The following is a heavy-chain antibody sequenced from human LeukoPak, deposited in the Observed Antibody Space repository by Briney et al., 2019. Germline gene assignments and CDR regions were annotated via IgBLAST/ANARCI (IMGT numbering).Heavy chain of an antibody. J-gene: IGHJ3*02. CDR1: GDTLTAYY. CDR3: ARPYYESSGLYVDAFDI. Sequence: ASVKVSCKASGDTLTAYYLHWVRQAPGQGLEWMGRINPNSGGTTYAQKFQGRVTMTRDTSIGTAYMELSSLRSDDTAVYYCARPYYESSGLYVDAFDIWGQGTMVTVSS. D-gene: IGHD3-22*01. CDR2: INPNSGGT. V-gene: IGHV1-2*06.